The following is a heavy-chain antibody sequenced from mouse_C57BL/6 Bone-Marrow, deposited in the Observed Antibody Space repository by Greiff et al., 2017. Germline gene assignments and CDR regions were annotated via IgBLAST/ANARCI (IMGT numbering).Heavy chain of an antibody. CDR2: IYPRSGNT. J-gene: IGHJ1*03. Sequence: QVQLQQSGAELARPGASVKLSCKASGYTFTSYGISWVKQRTGQGLEWIGEIYPRSGNTYYNEKFKGKATLTADKSSSTAYMELRSLTSEGSAVYFCSGEAITTVVATDWYFDVWGTGTTVTVSS. V-gene: IGHV1-81*01. CDR1: GYTFTSYG. CDR3: SGEAITTVVATDWYFDV. D-gene: IGHD1-1*01.